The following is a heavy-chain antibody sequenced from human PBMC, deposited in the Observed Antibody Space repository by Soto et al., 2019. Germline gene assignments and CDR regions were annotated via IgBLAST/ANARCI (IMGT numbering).Heavy chain of an antibody. Sequence: QVQLVQSGAEVKKPGSSVKVSCKASGGTFSSYAISWVRQAPGQGLEWMGGIIPIFGTANYVQKFQGRVTITADESTSTAYMELSSLRSEDTALYYCARGRGTYYYEIYYFDYWGQGTLVTVSS. V-gene: IGHV1-69*01. D-gene: IGHD3-22*01. J-gene: IGHJ4*02. CDR1: GGTFSSYA. CDR2: IIPIFGTA. CDR3: ARGRGTYYYEIYYFDY.